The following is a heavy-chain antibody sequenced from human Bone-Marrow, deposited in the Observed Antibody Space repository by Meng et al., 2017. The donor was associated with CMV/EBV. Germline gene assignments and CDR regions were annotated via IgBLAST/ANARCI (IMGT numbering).Heavy chain of an antibody. J-gene: IGHJ4*02. CDR1: GLTFSNAW. V-gene: IGHV3-15*01. CDR2: IKTNTDGATT. Sequence: GESLKISCVASGLTFSNAWMSWVRQASGKGLEWVGRIKTNTDGATTDYPAPVKGRFTISRDDSKNTLYLQMNSLRAEDTAVYYCTTAHSSVRDYWGQGTLVTVSS. CDR3: TTAHSSVRDY. D-gene: IGHD3-10*02.